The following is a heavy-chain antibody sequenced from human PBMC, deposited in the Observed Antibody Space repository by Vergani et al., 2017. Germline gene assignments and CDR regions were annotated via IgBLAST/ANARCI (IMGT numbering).Heavy chain of an antibody. J-gene: IGHJ4*02. D-gene: IGHD3-10*01. CDR2: ISGSGGRT. V-gene: IGHV3-23*01. CDR1: GFTFSSYA. Sequence: EVQLLESGGGLVQPGGSLRLSCAASGFTFSSYAMRWVRQAPGKGLEWVSAISGSGGRTYYADSVKGRFTISRDKSKNTLYLQMNSLRAEDTAVYYCAKSLVTYYYGSGSPLDYWGQGTLVTVSS. CDR3: AKSLVTYYYGSGSPLDY.